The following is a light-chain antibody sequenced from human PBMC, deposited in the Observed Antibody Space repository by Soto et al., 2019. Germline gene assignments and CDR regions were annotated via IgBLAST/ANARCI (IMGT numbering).Light chain of an antibody. CDR2: DVS. V-gene: IGLV2-14*03. J-gene: IGLJ1*01. CDR3: SSYKSSSTLFV. CDR1: SSDVGGYNY. Sequence: QSVLTQPASVSGSPGQSITISCTGTSSDVGGYNYVSWYQQHPGKAPKLMTYDVSARPSGVSNRFSGSKSGNTASLTISGLQAEDEADYYCSSYKSSSTLFVFGTGTKVTVL.